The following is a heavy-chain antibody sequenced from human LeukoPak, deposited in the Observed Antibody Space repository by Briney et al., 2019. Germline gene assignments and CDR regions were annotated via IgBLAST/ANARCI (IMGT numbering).Heavy chain of an antibody. CDR2: ISGSGGST. D-gene: IGHD3-22*01. J-gene: IGHJ4*02. CDR3: AKDRLYRDSSGYIVWDY. V-gene: IGHV3-23*01. CDR1: GFTFSSFV. Sequence: GGSLRLSCAASGFTFSSFVLSWVRQAPGKGLEWVSAISGSGGSTYYADSVKGRFTISRDNSKNTLYLQMNSLRAEDTAVYYCAKDRLYRDSSGYIVWDYWGQGTLVTVSS.